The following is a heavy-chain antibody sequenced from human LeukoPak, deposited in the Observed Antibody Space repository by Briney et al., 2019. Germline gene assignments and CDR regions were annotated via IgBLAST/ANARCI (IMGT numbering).Heavy chain of an antibody. CDR2: ISGSGGST. J-gene: IGHJ6*02. CDR3: ANPVQLDPYYYYYGMDV. D-gene: IGHD6-13*01. CDR1: GFTFSSYA. V-gene: IGHV3-23*01. Sequence: GGSLRLSCAASGFTFSSYAMSWVHQAPGKGLEWVSAISGSGGSTYYADSVKGRFTISRDNSKNTLYLQMNSLRAEDTAVYYCANPVQLDPYYYYYGMDVWGQGTTVTVSS.